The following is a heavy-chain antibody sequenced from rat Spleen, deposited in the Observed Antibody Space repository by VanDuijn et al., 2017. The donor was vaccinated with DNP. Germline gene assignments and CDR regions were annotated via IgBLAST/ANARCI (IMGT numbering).Heavy chain of an antibody. J-gene: IGHJ1*01. V-gene: IGHV5-20*01. CDR3: PIDSGDWYFDF. CDR1: GFTFSDYY. CDR2: ITNSGGST. Sequence: EVQLVESGGGLVQPGRSLKLSCAASGFTFSDYYMAWVRQAPTKGLEWVASITNSGGSTYYRDSVKGRFTISRDNAKSTLYLQMESLRSEDTVTYYFPIDSGDWYFDFWGPGTMVTVAS. D-gene: IGHD1-1*01.